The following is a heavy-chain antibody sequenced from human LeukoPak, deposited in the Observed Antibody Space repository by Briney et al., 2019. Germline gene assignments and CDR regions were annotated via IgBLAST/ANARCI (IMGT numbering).Heavy chain of an antibody. D-gene: IGHD2-15*01. CDR3: ASRYCSGGGCARVVDC. V-gene: IGHV4-4*03. CDR1: GGSLSSSNW. Sequence: PESLSLTCAVSGGSLSSSNWWSGVRQPPGKGVEWGGAIKQSGSTIYNPSLKTRVTISVDETKTQFSLKLSSVTAADTAVYYCASRYCSGGGCARVVDCWGGAPLVAASS. CDR2: IKQSGST. J-gene: IGHJ4*02.